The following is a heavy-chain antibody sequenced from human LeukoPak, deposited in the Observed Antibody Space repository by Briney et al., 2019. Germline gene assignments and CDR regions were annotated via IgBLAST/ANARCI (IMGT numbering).Heavy chain of an antibody. Sequence: ASVKVSCTASGYTFTSYGISWVRQAPGQGLEWMGWISAYNGNTNYAQTFQGRVTMTTDTSTYTAYMELRSLRSDDTAVYYCARGDDIVTGYFRGFDYWGQGTLVTVSS. CDR2: ISAYNGNT. CDR1: GYTFTSYG. J-gene: IGHJ4*02. D-gene: IGHD3-9*01. V-gene: IGHV1-18*01. CDR3: ARGDDIVTGYFRGFDY.